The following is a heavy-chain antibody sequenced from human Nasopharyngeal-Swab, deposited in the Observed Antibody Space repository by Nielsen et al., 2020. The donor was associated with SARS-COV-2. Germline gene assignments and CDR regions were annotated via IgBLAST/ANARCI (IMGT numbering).Heavy chain of an antibody. V-gene: IGHV1-2*06. CDR1: SYTFTRYY. J-gene: IGHJ4*02. CDR3: AREEYSSSGDGGCHY. CDR2: LNPNSGGT. Sequence: ASVKVSSQASSYTFTRYYMHCLLPPPPQRLDWMGRLNPNSGGTNYSQKFQGRVTMTRDTSISTAYMELSRLRSDDTAVYYCAREEYSSSGDGGCHYWGQGTLVTVSS. D-gene: IGHD6-6*01.